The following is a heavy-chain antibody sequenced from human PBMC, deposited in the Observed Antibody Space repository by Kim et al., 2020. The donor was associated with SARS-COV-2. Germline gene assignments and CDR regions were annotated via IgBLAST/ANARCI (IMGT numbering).Heavy chain of an antibody. CDR2: ISGSDGGT. J-gene: IGHJ4*02. Sequence: GGSLRLSCAASGFIFDNYAMTWVRQAPGQGLEWVSVISGSDGGTFYADSVKGRFTISRDNSKRMVFLQMNSLRAEDTAVYYCAKGARWFDCWGQGTLVTVSS. V-gene: IGHV3-23*01. CDR1: GFIFDNYA. D-gene: IGHD2-15*01. CDR3: AKGARWFDC.